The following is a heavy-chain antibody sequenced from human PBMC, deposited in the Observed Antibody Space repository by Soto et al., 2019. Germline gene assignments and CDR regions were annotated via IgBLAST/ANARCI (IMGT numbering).Heavy chain of an antibody. J-gene: IGHJ4*02. CDR2: IYYSGGT. D-gene: IGHD6-19*01. CDR3: ARLAGWSVDY. CDR1: GGSISSYY. V-gene: IGHV4-59*08. Sequence: QVQLQESGPGLVKPSETLSLTCTVSGGSISSYYWSWIRQPPGKGLEWLGYIYYSGGTNYNPSLTRRVTQSVVTSKTPASLKPSSVTAADTPVYYFARLAGWSVDYWGQGTLVTVSA.